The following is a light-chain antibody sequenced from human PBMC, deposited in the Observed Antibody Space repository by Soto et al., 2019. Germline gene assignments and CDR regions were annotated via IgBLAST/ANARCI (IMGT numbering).Light chain of an antibody. V-gene: IGLV8-61*01. J-gene: IGLJ2*01. CDR2: STN. Sequence: QAVVSQVPSFSVSPGETVTLTCGLTSASVLTSYYPSWYQQTPGQAPRALIYSTNIRSSGVPDRFAGAIHGNKAALPITGAQADDESDYYCSLYVGAGTVVFGGGTKVTVL. CDR1: SASVLTSYY. CDR3: SLYVGAGTVV.